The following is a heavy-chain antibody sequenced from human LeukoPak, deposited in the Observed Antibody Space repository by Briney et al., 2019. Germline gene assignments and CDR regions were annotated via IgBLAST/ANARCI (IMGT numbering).Heavy chain of an antibody. CDR3: ARGRSTGNYYDSSWLLGY. CDR1: GFTFSSYA. Sequence: PGGSLRLSCAASGFTFSSYAMHWVRQAPGKGLEWVAVISYDGSNKYYADSVKGRFTISRDNSKNTLYLQMNSLRAEDTAVYYCARGRSTGNYYDSSWLLGYWGQGPWSPSPQ. J-gene: IGHJ4*02. CDR2: ISYDGSNK. V-gene: IGHV3-30*04. D-gene: IGHD3-22*01.